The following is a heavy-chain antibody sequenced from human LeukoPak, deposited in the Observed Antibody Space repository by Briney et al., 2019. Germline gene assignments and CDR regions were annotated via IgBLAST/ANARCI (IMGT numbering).Heavy chain of an antibody. CDR2: IKQDGTEK. CDR1: GFTFTTYW. D-gene: IGHD1-7*01. CDR3: ARGVTDTTRWFDP. Sequence: GGSLRLSCAATGFTFTTYWMSLVLQAPGPRLEAVANIKQDGTEKYYVDSVKGRFTISRDNAKNYLYLQMNGLRAEDTAAYYCARGVTDTTRWFDPWGQGNLVIVSS. J-gene: IGHJ5*02. V-gene: IGHV3-7*01.